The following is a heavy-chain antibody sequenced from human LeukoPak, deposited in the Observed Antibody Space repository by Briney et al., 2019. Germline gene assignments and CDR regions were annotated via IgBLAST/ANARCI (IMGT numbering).Heavy chain of an antibody. CDR1: GGSFSGYY. J-gene: IGHJ5*02. CDR3: ARGRYVWGSYRYNWFDP. CDR2: INHSGST. D-gene: IGHD3-16*02. Sequence: SATLSLTCAVYGGSFSGYYWSWIRQPPGKGLEWIGEINHSGSTNYNPSLKSRVTISVDTSKNQFSLKLSSVTAADTAVYYCARGRYVWGSYRYNWFDPWGQGTLVTVSS. V-gene: IGHV4-34*01.